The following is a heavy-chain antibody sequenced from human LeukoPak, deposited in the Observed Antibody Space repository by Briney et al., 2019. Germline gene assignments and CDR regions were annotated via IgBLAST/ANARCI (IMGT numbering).Heavy chain of an antibody. CDR2: ISGSGGSS. D-gene: IGHD4-17*01. CDR1: GFTFSSYA. V-gene: IGHV3-23*01. CDR3: AKGGDYAN. J-gene: IGHJ4*02. Sequence: GGSLRLSCAASGFTFSSYAMSWVRQAPGKGLEWVSAISGSGGSSYYADSVKGRFTISRDSVKNTLFLQMNSLRAEDTAVYYCAKGGDYANWGQGTLVTVSS.